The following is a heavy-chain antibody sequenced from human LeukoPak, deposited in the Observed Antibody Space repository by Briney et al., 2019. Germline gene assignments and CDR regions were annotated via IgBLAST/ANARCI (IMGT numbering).Heavy chain of an antibody. CDR3: TRDTGCSGGTCYSFYDY. CDR2: IKQDGSEK. V-gene: IGHV3-7*01. Sequence: GGSLRLSCAASGFTFSSYWMTWVRQAPGKGLEWVANIKQDGSEKYYVDSVKGRFTISRDNAKNSLYLQMNNLRAEDTAVYYCTRDTGCSGGTCYSFYDYWGQGTLVTVSS. CDR1: GFTFSSYW. D-gene: IGHD2-15*01. J-gene: IGHJ4*02.